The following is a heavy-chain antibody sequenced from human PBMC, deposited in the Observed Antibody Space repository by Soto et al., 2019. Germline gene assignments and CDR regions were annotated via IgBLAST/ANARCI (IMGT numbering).Heavy chain of an antibody. J-gene: IGHJ4*02. CDR3: ARREIQGPIDY. CDR2: IYYSGTT. Sequence: QVQLQESGPGLVKPSDTLSLTCAVSGYSISSSNWWGWIRQPPGKELEWIGYIYYSGTTYYNPSLKSRVTMSVDTSKNHFSLKLTSVTAVDTAVYYCARREIQGPIDYWGQGTLVTVSS. V-gene: IGHV4-28*01. D-gene: IGHD1-26*01. CDR1: GYSISSSNW.